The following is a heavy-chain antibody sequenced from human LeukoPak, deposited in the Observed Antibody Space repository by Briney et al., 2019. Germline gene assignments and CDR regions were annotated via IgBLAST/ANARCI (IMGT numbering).Heavy chain of an antibody. CDR3: ARVPYYYYGMDV. D-gene: IGHD1-1*01. V-gene: IGHV4-31*03. CDR1: GDSISSSSYY. CDR2: IYYSGST. Sequence: SETLSLTCSVSGDSISSSSYYWGWIRQPPGKGLEWIGYIYYSGSTYYNPSLKSRVTISVDTSKNQFSLKLSSVTAADTAVYYCARVPYYYYGMDVWGQGTTVTVSS. J-gene: IGHJ6*02.